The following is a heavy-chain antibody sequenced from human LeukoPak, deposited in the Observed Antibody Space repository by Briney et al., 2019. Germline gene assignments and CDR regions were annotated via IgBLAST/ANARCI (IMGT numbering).Heavy chain of an antibody. CDR3: ARPPQTGDYYFDY. CDR1: GYSINNYW. Sequence: GESLKISCKGSGYSINNYWIGRVRQMPGKGLEWMGIIYPADSDIRYSPSFQGQVTISADKSISTAYLQWSSLKASDTAMYYCARPPQTGDYYFDYWGQGTLVTVSS. J-gene: IGHJ4*02. D-gene: IGHD1-1*01. CDR2: IYPADSDI. V-gene: IGHV5-51*01.